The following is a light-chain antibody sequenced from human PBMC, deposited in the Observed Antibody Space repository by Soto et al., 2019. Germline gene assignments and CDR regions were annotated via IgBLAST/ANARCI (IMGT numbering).Light chain of an antibody. CDR3: QHRSIWPVS. V-gene: IGKV3-11*01. CDR2: DVS. J-gene: IGKJ5*01. Sequence: EILLTQSPATLSLYPWQRATLSYRASQSVATYLAWYQQKPGQSPRLLMFDVSNRATGIPARFSGSGSGTDFTLTISSLEPEDFGVYYCQHRSIWPVSFGQGTRLEIK. CDR1: QSVATY.